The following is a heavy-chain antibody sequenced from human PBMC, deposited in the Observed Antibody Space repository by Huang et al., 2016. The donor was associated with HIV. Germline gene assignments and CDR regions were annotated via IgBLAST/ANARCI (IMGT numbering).Heavy chain of an antibody. Sequence: QLLLQESGPGLVKPSEALALTCAVSGGSIRSSDYHWGWIRQPPGKGLAWIGSIYYKGSTQYSPALTRRVTIAFATSKNLFFPNLTSMTAADTAVYYCARHREGPVAYYSGWGSHLNYMDVWGRGRTVVVSS. J-gene: IGHJ6*03. V-gene: IGHV4-39*01. CDR2: IYYKGST. D-gene: IGHD3-10*01. CDR3: ARHREGPVAYYSGWGSHLNYMDV. CDR1: GGSIRSSDYH.